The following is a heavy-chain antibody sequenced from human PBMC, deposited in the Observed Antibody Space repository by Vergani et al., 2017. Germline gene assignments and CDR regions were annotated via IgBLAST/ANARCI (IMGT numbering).Heavy chain of an antibody. CDR3: ARETLPCSSTSCYRASDAFDI. J-gene: IGHJ3*02. D-gene: IGHD2-2*02. V-gene: IGHV3-9*01. CDR2: ISWNSGSI. CDR1: GFTFDDYA. Sequence: EVQLVESGGGLVQPGRSLRLSCAASGFTFDDYAMHWVRQAPGKGLEWVSGISWNSGSIGYADSVKGRFTISRDNAKNSLYLQMNSLRAEDTALYYCARETLPCSSTSCYRASDAFDIWGQGTMVTVSS.